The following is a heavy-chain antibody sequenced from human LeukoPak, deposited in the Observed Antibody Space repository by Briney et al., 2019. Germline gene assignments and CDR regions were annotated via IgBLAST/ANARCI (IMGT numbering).Heavy chain of an antibody. Sequence: GGSLRLSCAASGFTFSNYWMSWVRQAPGRGLEWVANIKEDGSEKYYVGSVKGRFTISRDNARNSLYLQMNSLRAEDTAVYYCASGRQLGYWGQGTLVTVSS. CDR3: ASGRQLGY. V-gene: IGHV3-7*01. D-gene: IGHD6-13*01. J-gene: IGHJ4*02. CDR2: IKEDGSEK. CDR1: GFTFSNYW.